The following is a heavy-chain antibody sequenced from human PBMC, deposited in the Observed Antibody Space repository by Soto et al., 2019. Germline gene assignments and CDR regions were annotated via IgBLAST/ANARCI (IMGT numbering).Heavy chain of an antibody. CDR3: ARYGGYEGLRFDP. CDR1: GGSISSGDYY. CDR2: IYYSGST. J-gene: IGHJ5*02. D-gene: IGHD5-12*01. Sequence: SETLSLTCTVSGGSISSGDYYWSWISQPPGKGLEWIGYIYYSGSTYYNPSLKSRVTISVDTSKNQFSLKLSSVTAADTGVYYCARYGGYEGLRFDPWGQGTLVTVSS. V-gene: IGHV4-30-4*01.